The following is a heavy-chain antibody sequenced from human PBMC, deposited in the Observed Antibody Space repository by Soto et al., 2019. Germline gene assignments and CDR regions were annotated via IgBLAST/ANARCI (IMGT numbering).Heavy chain of an antibody. CDR2: IIPIFGTA. V-gene: IGHV1-69*06. J-gene: IGHJ5*02. CDR3: ASAPNDYDFWSGSVWFDP. D-gene: IGHD3-3*01. CDR1: GGTFSSYA. Sequence: QVQLVQSGAEVKKPGSSVKVSCKASGGTFSSYAISWVRQAPGQGLEWMGGIIPIFGTAKYAQKFQGRVKITADNSTSTAYMELSSLRSEDTAVYYCASAPNDYDFWSGSVWFDPWGQGTLVTVSS.